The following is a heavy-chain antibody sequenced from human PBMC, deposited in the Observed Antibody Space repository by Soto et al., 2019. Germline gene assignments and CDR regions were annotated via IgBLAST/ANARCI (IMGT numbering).Heavy chain of an antibody. CDR3: ARDLPIVGTTTWDY. Sequence: QVQLVQSGAEVKKSGASVMVSCKASGYTFTGYYIRWVRHTPGQGLEWMGWINPNNGGTNYVQKFQGRVTMTRDTSISTAYMELRRLTSDDTAVYYCARDLPIVGTTTWDYWGQGTLVTVSS. J-gene: IGHJ4*02. CDR1: GYTFTGYY. V-gene: IGHV1-2*02. CDR2: INPNNGGT. D-gene: IGHD1-26*01.